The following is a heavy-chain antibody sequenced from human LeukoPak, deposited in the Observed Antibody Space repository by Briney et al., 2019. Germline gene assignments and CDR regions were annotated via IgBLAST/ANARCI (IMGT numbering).Heavy chain of an antibody. D-gene: IGHD2-2*01. Sequence: GASVTVSCKASGYTFTSYGISWVRPAPGQGLEWMGWISAYNGNTNYAQKLQGRVTMTTDTSTSTAYMELRSLRSDDTAVYYCARDCSSTSCYWTNYYYYYGMDVWGQGTTVTVSS. J-gene: IGHJ6*02. CDR3: ARDCSSTSCYWTNYYYYYGMDV. CDR2: ISAYNGNT. V-gene: IGHV1-18*01. CDR1: GYTFTSYG.